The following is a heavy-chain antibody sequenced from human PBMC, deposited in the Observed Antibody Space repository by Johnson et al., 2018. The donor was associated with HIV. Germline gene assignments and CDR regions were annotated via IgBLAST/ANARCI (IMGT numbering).Heavy chain of an antibody. D-gene: IGHD1-26*01. CDR2: ISYDGSNK. CDR3: AKEAGIRRVAWELRADSFDI. CDR1: GFTFTTYS. J-gene: IGHJ3*02. Sequence: QVHLVESGGGVVQPGGSLRLSCAASGFTFTTYSMHWVRQAPGTGLEWVAVISYDGSNKYYADSVKGRLTISRDNSNNTLYLQMNSLTPEDTAVYYCAKEAGIRRVAWELRADSFDIWGQGTMVTVSS. V-gene: IGHV3-30-3*01.